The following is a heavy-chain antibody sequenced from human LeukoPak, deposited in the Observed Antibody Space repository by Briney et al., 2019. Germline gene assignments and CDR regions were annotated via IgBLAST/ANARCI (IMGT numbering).Heavy chain of an antibody. CDR1: GFTFSTYA. Sequence: PGGSLRLSCAASGFTFSTYAMSWVRQAPGKGLEWVASISRNAGSTYYADYVKGRFTISRDNSENTLYLQMSSLRAEDTAVYYCAKDRSLEYYYGSGTYSYWGQGTLVTVSS. V-gene: IGHV3-23*01. CDR3: AKDRSLEYYYGSGTYSY. D-gene: IGHD3-10*01. CDR2: ISRNAGST. J-gene: IGHJ4*02.